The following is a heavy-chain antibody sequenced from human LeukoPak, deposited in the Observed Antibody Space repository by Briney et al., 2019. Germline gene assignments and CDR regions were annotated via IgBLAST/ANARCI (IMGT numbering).Heavy chain of an antibody. V-gene: IGHV3-30*02. CDR2: VRSDVINK. J-gene: IGHJ4*02. CDR1: GFTFRDYG. CDR3: AKPSPGPMWNYFDS. D-gene: IGHD3-10*02. Sequence: PGGSLRLSCAASGFTFRDYGMYWVRQAPGKGLEWVAYVRSDVINKDYAASVKGRFTISRDNFRDTLYLEMNSLRGEDTAVYFCAKPSPGPMWNYFDSWGQGIRVTVSS.